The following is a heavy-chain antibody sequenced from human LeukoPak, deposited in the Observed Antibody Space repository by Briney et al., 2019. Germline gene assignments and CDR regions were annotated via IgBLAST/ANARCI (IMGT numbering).Heavy chain of an antibody. CDR3: VRGRYNYGYIFDY. D-gene: IGHD5-18*01. CDR2: ISSSSSYI. Sequence: GGSLRLSCAASGLTFSSYEMNWVRQAPGKGLEWASSISSSSSYIYYADSVKGRFTISRDNAKNSLYLQVNSLRAEDTAVYYCVRGRYNYGYIFDYWGQGTLVTVSS. CDR1: GLTFSSYE. J-gene: IGHJ4*02. V-gene: IGHV3-21*01.